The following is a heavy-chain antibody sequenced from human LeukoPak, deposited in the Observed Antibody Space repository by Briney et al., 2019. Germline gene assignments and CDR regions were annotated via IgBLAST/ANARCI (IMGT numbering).Heavy chain of an antibody. D-gene: IGHD3-10*01. CDR1: GFTFSSYA. CDR3: AREGILEVASIWFGELNAFDI. J-gene: IGHJ3*02. CDR2: ISSSGTYI. V-gene: IGHV3-21*01. Sequence: GGSLRLSCAASGFTFSSYAMNWIRQAPGKGLEWVSSISSSGTYIYCADLVEGRFTITRDNAKNSLYLQMNSLRAEDTAVYYCAREGILEVASIWFGELNAFDIWGQGTMVTVSS.